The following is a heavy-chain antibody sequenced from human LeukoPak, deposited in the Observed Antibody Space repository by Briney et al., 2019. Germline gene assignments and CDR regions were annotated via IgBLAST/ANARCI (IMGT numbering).Heavy chain of an antibody. CDR1: GFTFSSYG. CDR3: AKDSVISSGWYCFDY. J-gene: IGHJ4*02. D-gene: IGHD6-19*01. CDR2: IWYDGSNK. Sequence: GGSLRLSCAGSGFTFSSYGMHWVRQAPGKGMEWVAVIWYDGSNKYYADSVKGRFTISRDNSKNTLYLQMNSLRAEDTAVYYCAKDSVISSGWYCFDYWGQGTLVTVSS. V-gene: IGHV3-33*06.